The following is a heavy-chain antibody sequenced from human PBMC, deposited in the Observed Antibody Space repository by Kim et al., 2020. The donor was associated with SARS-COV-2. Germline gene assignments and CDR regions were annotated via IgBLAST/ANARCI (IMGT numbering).Heavy chain of an antibody. J-gene: IGHJ5*02. V-gene: IGHV1-24*01. CDR1: GYTLTELS. CDR3: ATTTAFSISSWFDP. D-gene: IGHD6-6*01. CDR2: FDPEDGET. Sequence: ASVNVSCKVSGYTLTELSMHWVRQAPGKGLEWMGGFDPEDGETIYAQKFQGRVTMTEDTSTDTAYMELSSLRSEDTAVYYCATTTAFSISSWFDPWGQGTLVTAS.